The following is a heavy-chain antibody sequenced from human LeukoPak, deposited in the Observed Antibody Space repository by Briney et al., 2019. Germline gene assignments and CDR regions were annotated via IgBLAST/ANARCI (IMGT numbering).Heavy chain of an antibody. CDR3: TRGGHITIFGVVIKDYYYMDV. CDR2: IRSKAYGGTT. V-gene: IGHV3-49*04. CDR1: GFTFSSYA. D-gene: IGHD3-3*01. Sequence: GGSLRLSCAASGFTFSSYAMSWVRQAPGKGLEWVGFIRSKAYGGTTEYAASVKGRFTISRDDSKSIAYLQMNSLKTEDTAVYYCTRGGHITIFGVVIKDYYYMDVWGKGTTVTVSS. J-gene: IGHJ6*03.